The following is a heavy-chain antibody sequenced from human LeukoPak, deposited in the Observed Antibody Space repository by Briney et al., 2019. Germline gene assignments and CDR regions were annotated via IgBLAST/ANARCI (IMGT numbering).Heavy chain of an antibody. J-gene: IGHJ1*01. Sequence: GGSLRLSCGASGFTFSKYAMSWVRQAPGKGLEWVSGVSGSGGVTYYADSVKGRFTISRDNSKNTLHLQMNSLRAEDTTVYYCATFLAVIAARDSLYFQHWGQGTLVSVSS. CDR2: VSGSGGVT. D-gene: IGHD6-6*01. CDR3: ATFLAVIAARDSLYFQH. CDR1: GFTFSKYA. V-gene: IGHV3-23*01.